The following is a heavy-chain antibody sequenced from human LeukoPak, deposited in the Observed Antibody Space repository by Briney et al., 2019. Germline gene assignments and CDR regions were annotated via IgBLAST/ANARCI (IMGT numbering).Heavy chain of an antibody. CDR3: ARRDCSCTSCYPDHWYFDL. CDR1: GGSFSGYY. J-gene: IGHJ2*01. CDR2: INHSGSA. D-gene: IGHD2-2*01. Sequence: PSETLSLTCAVYGGSFSGYYWSWIRQPPGKGLEWIGEINHSGSANYNPSLKSRVTISVDTSKNQFSLKLSSVTAADTAVYYCARRDCSCTSCYPDHWYFDLWGRGTLVTVSS. V-gene: IGHV4-34*01.